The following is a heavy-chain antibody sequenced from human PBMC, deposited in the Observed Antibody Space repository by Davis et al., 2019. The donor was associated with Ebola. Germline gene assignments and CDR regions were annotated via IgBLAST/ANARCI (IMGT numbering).Heavy chain of an antibody. V-gene: IGHV3-21*04. CDR2: ISSSSSYI. CDR1: GFTFSSYS. D-gene: IGHD1-26*01. J-gene: IGHJ4*02. Sequence: GGSLRLSCAASGFTFSSYSMNWVRQAPGKGLEWVSSISSSSSYIYYADAVKGRFSISRDNAKNSLYLHMNSLRADDTAVYYCARQAGRWEPFDRWGQGALVTVSS. CDR3: ARQAGRWEPFDR.